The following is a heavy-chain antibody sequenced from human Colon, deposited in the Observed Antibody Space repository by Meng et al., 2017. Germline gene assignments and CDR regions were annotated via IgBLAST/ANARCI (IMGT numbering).Heavy chain of an antibody. CDR1: GFTFSSYA. CDR3: ARDSFVGTTDYGDY. V-gene: IGHV3-30*04. J-gene: IGHJ4*02. D-gene: IGHD1-26*01. CDR2: ISNDGTKK. Sequence: GESLKISCAASGFTFSSYAMHWVRQAPGKGLEWVAVISNDGTKKYYADSVKGRFTISRDNSQNTLYLQMDSLRDDDTAVYYCARDSFVGTTDYGDYWGQGTLVTVSS.